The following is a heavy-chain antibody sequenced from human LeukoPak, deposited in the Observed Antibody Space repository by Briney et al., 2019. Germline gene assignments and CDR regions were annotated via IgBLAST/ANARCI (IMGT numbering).Heavy chain of an antibody. CDR3: ARLKVAGGFRPEWVGFDY. D-gene: IGHD6-19*01. CDR1: GYSFTSYW. J-gene: IGHJ4*02. V-gene: IGHV5-51*01. Sequence: GESLKISCKGSGYSFTSYWIGWVRQMPGKGLEWMGIIYPGDSDTRYSPSFQGQVTISADKSISTAYLQWSSLKASDTAMYYCARLKVAGGFRPEWVGFDYWGQGTLVTVSS. CDR2: IYPGDSDT.